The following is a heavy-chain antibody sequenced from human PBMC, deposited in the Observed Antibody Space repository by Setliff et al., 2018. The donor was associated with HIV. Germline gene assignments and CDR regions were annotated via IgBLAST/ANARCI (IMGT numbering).Heavy chain of an antibody. D-gene: IGHD3-22*01. V-gene: IGHV3-23*01. CDR1: GFTFSNYW. J-gene: IGHJ5*02. Sequence: GGSLRLSCEASGFTFSNYWMSWVRQAPGKGLEWVSGISSTGGTTYYADSVKGRFTISRDNSKNTLFLQVKSLTAEDTAIYYCGKDSSDWSDGWGQGTLVTVSS. CDR2: ISSTGGTT. CDR3: GKDSSDWSDG.